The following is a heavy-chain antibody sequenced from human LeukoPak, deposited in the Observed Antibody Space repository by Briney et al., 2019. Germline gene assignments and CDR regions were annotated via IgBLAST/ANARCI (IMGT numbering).Heavy chain of an antibody. D-gene: IGHD2-2*01. J-gene: IGHJ4*02. CDR1: GFTFSSYA. CDR2: ISGSGGST. CDR3: AKDRRGYCSSTSCSPFDY. Sequence: PGGSVRLSCAASGFTFSSYAMSWVRQAPGKGLEWVSAISGSGGSTYYADSVKGRFTISRDNSKNTLYLQMNSLRAEDTAVYYCAKDRRGYCSSTSCSPFDYWGQGTLVTVSS. V-gene: IGHV3-23*01.